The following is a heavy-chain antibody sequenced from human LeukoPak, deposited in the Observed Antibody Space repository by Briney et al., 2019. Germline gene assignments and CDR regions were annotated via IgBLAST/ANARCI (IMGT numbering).Heavy chain of an antibody. V-gene: IGHV4-59*01. J-gene: IGHJ3*01. Sequence: PSETLSLTCSVSGDSMSSYYWSWIRQPPGKGLEWIGYIYYSGATSYNPSLKSRVTISIDTSKNQFSLNLGSVTAADTAMYYCSRGGSYCRAMMWGQGTMVAVSS. CDR3: SRGGSYCRAMM. CDR2: IYYSGAT. D-gene: IGHD3-10*01. CDR1: GDSMSSYY.